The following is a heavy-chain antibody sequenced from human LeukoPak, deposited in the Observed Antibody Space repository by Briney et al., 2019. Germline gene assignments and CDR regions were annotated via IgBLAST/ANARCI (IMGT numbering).Heavy chain of an antibody. CDR2: ISWNSGSI. J-gene: IGHJ6*02. Sequence: GGSLRLSCAASGFTFDDYAMHWVRQAPGKGLEWVSGISWNSGSIGYADSVKGRFTISRDNAKNSLYLQMNSLRAEDTAVYYCARDPNSSSYKPYYYGMDVWGQGTTVTVSS. CDR1: GFTFDDYA. D-gene: IGHD6-13*01. CDR3: ARDPNSSSYKPYYYGMDV. V-gene: IGHV3-9*01.